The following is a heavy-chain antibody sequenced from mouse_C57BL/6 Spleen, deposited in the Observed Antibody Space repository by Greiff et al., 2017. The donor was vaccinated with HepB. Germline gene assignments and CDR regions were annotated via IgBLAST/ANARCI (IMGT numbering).Heavy chain of an antibody. CDR2: IWSGGST. CDR1: GFSLTSYG. CDR3: ARKGGIYYGNSMDY. V-gene: IGHV2-2*01. D-gene: IGHD2-1*01. J-gene: IGHJ4*01. Sequence: QVQLQQSGPGLVQPSQSLSITCTVSGFSLTSYGVHWVRQSPGKGLEWLGVIWSGGSTDYNAAFISRLSISKDNSKSNVFFKMNSLQADDTAIYYCARKGGIYYGNSMDYWGQGTSVTVSS.